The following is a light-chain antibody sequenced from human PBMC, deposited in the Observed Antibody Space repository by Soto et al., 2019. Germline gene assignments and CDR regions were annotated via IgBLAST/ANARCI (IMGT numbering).Light chain of an antibody. CDR1: HSLVHSNGDTY. V-gene: IGKV2-24*01. CDR2: KIS. CDR3: MQLTHFPWT. Sequence: DVVMTQTPLPSPVTLGQPASISCRSSHSLVHSNGDTYLTWYQQRPGQPPRLLIYKISKRFSGVPDRFSGCGAGTDFTLKISRVEAEDVGVYYCMQLTHFPWTFGQGTRVEIQ. J-gene: IGKJ1*01.